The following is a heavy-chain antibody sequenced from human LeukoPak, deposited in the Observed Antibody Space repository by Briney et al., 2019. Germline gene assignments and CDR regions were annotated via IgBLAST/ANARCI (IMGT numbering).Heavy chain of an antibody. D-gene: IGHD1-26*01. CDR1: GGSISSSSYY. CDR3: ARSQWGSSDDGDYYYMDV. V-gene: IGHV4-39*07. CDR2: IYYSGST. J-gene: IGHJ6*03. Sequence: SETLSLTCTVSGGSISSSSYYWGWIRQPPGKGLEWIGSIYYSGSTYYNPSLKSRVTISVDTSKNQFSLKLSSVTAADTAVYYCARSQWGSSDDGDYYYMDVWGKGTTVTISS.